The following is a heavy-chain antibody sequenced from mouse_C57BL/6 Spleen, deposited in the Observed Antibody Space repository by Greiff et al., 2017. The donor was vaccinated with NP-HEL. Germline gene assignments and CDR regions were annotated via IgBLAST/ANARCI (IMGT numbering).Heavy chain of an antibody. V-gene: IGHV7-3*01. D-gene: IGHD3-3*01. Sequence: EVKVVESGGGLVQPGGSLSLSCAASGFTFTDYYMSWVRQPPGKALEWLGFIRNKANGYTTEYSASVKGRFTISRDNSQSILYLQMNALRAEDSATYYCASGGHGFAYWGQGTLVTVSA. J-gene: IGHJ3*01. CDR2: IRNKANGYTT. CDR1: GFTFTDYY. CDR3: ASGGHGFAY.